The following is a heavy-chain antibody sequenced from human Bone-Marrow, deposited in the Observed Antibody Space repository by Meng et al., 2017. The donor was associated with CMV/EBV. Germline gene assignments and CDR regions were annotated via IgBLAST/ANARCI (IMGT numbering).Heavy chain of an antibody. D-gene: IGHD6-13*01. J-gene: IGHJ5*02. Sequence: ASVKVSCKASGYTFTSYGISWVRQAPGQGLEWVGWISVHNGHTKYAQNLQGRVTMTTDTSTSTAYMELRSLRSDDTAVYYCARQLGSSWFDPWGQGTLVTVSS. CDR3: ARQLGSSWFDP. CDR1: GYTFTSYG. CDR2: ISVHNGHT. V-gene: IGHV1-18*01.